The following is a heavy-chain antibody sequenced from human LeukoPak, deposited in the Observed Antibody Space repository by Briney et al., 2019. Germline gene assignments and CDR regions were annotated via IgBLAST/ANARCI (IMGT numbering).Heavy chain of an antibody. CDR1: RFTFSSYA. D-gene: IGHD2-21*01. V-gene: IGHV3-23*01. Sequence: GGSLRLSCAASRFTFSSYAMSWVRQAPGKGLEWVSTISGSGDTTYYADSVKGRFTISRDNSKNTLYLHMNSLRAEDTAVYYCAEGGVVRIYDWGQRTLVTVSS. J-gene: IGHJ4*02. CDR2: ISGSGDTT. CDR3: AEGGVVRIYD.